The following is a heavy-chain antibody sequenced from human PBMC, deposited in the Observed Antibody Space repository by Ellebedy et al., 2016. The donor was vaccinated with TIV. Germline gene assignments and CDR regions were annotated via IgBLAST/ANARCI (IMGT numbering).Heavy chain of an antibody. CDR3: ARDMAWGNERVNDALDI. V-gene: IGHV3-23*01. D-gene: IGHD7-27*01. CDR1: GFTFSNYG. Sequence: GESLKISCAASGFTFSNYGMHWVRQAPGKGLEWVSTLTPSGGGTYYADSVKGRFTISRDNSNNTLWLQMSSLTAEDTAVYYCARDMAWGNERVNDALDIWGQGTMVTVSA. J-gene: IGHJ3*02. CDR2: LTPSGGGT.